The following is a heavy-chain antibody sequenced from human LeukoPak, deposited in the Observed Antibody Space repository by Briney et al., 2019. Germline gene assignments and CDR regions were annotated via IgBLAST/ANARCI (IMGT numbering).Heavy chain of an antibody. Sequence: SETLSLTCTVSGGSISSSSYYWGWIRQPPGKGLEWIGSIYYSGSTYYNPSLKSRVTISVDTPKNQFSLKLSSVTAADTAVYYCARRERITMIVVVTDAFDIWGRGTMVTVSS. J-gene: IGHJ3*02. CDR3: ARRERITMIVVVTDAFDI. CDR2: IYYSGST. CDR1: GGSISSSSYY. V-gene: IGHV4-39*01. D-gene: IGHD3-22*01.